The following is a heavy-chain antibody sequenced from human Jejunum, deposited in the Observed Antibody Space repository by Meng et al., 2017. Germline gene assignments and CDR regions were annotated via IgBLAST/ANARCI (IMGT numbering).Heavy chain of an antibody. V-gene: IGHV4-4*07. CDR3: ARGGSPDWIYAFDI. CDR1: GDSVSSFY. CDR2: FFITGVT. Sequence: SETLSLTCTVSGDSVSSFYWSWVRQPAGKGLEWIGRFFITGVTTYNPSLESRVTMSVDTSKNQLSLKLSSVTAADTAVYYCARGGSPDWIYAFDIWGQGTKVTVSS. D-gene: IGHD2-21*01. J-gene: IGHJ3*02.